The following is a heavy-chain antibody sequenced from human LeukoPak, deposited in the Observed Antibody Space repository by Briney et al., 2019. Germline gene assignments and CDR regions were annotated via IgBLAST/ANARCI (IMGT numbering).Heavy chain of an antibody. CDR3: AKGSYGSGSYYPVRAFDI. J-gene: IGHJ3*02. CDR2: ISGSGGST. V-gene: IGHV3-23*01. Sequence: GGSLRLSCAASGFTFSSYGMSWGRQAPGKGLEWVSAISGSGGSTYYADSVKGRFTISRDNSKNTLYLQMNSLRAEDTAVYYCAKGSYGSGSYYPVRAFDIWGQGTMVTVSS. D-gene: IGHD3-10*01. CDR1: GFTFSSYG.